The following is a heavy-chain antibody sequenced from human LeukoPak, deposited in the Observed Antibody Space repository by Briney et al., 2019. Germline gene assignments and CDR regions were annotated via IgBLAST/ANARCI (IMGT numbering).Heavy chain of an antibody. Sequence: SETLSLTCTVSGGSISSYYWSWIRQPPGKGLEWIGYIYYSGSTYYNPSLKSRVTISVDTPKNQFSLKLSSVTAADTAVYYCARSRLEFDYWGQGTLVTVSS. CDR1: GGSISSYY. CDR3: ARSRLEFDY. V-gene: IGHV4-59*12. D-gene: IGHD1-1*01. J-gene: IGHJ4*02. CDR2: IYYSGST.